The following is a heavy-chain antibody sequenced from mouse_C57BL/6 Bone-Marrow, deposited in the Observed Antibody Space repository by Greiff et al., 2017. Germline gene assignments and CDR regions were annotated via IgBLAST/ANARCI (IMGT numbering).Heavy chain of an antibody. J-gene: IGHJ4*01. CDR3: AREVLRYYYAMDY. D-gene: IGHD1-1*01. V-gene: IGHV1-72*01. CDR2: IDPNSGGT. CDR1: GYTFTSYW. Sequence: VQLQQPGAELVKPGASVKLSCKASGYTFTSYWMHWVKQRPGRGLEWIGRIDPNSGGTKYNQKFTGKATLTVDKTSSTAYMQRSSLTSEDSAVYYCAREVLRYYYAMDYWGQGTSVTVSS.